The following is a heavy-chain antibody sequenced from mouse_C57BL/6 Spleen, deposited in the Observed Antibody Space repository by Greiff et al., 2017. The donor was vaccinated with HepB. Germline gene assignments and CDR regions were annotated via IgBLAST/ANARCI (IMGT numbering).Heavy chain of an antibody. CDR1: GFTFSSYA. D-gene: IGHD1-1*01. Sequence: EVQLQESGEGLVKPGGSLKLSCAASGFTFSSYAMSWVRQTPEKRLEWVAYISSGGDYIYYADTVKGRFTISRDNARNTLYLQMSSLKSEDTAMYYCTRVGSFYAMDYWGQGTSVTVSS. CDR2: ISSGGDYI. J-gene: IGHJ4*01. V-gene: IGHV5-9-1*02. CDR3: TRVGSFYAMDY.